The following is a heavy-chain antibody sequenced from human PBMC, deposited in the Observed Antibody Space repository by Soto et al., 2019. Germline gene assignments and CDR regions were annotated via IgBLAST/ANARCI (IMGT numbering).Heavy chain of an antibody. V-gene: IGHV1-2*02. D-gene: IGHD2-8*01. CDR3: ARVTSDIVLMVYGFYDY. Sequence: ASVKVSCKASGYTFTGYYMHWVRQAPGQGLEWMGWINPNSGGTNYAQKFQGRVTMTRDTSISTAYMELSRLRSDDTAVYYCARVTSDIVLMVYGFYDYWDQGTLVTVSS. CDR1: GYTFTGYY. J-gene: IGHJ4*02. CDR2: INPNSGGT.